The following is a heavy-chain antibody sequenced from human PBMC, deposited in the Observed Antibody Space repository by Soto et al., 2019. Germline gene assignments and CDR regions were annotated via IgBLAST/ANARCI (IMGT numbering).Heavy chain of an antibody. V-gene: IGHV3-30-3*01. CDR3: ARVSFFRPLAYFGMDV. CDR2: ISYEGSNT. D-gene: IGHD3-16*02. CDR1: GFTFSYYA. J-gene: IGHJ6*02. Sequence: QVQMVESGGGVVQPGRSLRLSCAASGFTFSYYAMHWVRQSPGKGLEWVALISYEGSNTFYADAVKGRFTISRDNTKDTLNLQMTSLRLEDTAVYYCARVSFFRPLAYFGMDVWGQGTTVIVSS.